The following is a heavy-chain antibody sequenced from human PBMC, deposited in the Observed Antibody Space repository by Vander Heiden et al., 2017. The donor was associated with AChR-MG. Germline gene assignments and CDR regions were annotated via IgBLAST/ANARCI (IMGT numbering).Heavy chain of an antibody. J-gene: IGHJ6*02. D-gene: IGHD2-15*01. CDR3: AREGLRYCSGGSCYGMDV. CDR2: ISYDGSNK. Sequence: QVPLVVSGGGGVQPGRYLRLSCDAPGPLFTSYAMHWVRQAPGKGLEWVAVISYDGSNKYYADSVKGRFTISRDNSKNTLYLQMNSLRAEDTAVYYCAREGLRYCSGGSCYGMDVWGQGTTVTVSS. CDR1: GPLFTSYA. V-gene: IGHV3-30-3*01.